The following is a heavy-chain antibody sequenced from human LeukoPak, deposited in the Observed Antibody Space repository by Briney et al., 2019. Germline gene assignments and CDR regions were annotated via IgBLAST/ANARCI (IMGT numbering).Heavy chain of an antibody. CDR2: ISSSSSSYI. V-gene: IGHV3-21*01. CDR1: GFTFSSYS. D-gene: IGHD2-8*01. CDR3: ARGGEDCTNGVCSYYYYYYYMDV. J-gene: IGHJ6*03. Sequence: GGSLRLSCAASGFTFSSYSMNWVRQAPGKGLEWVSSISSSSSSYIYYADSVKGRFTISRDNAKNSLYLQMNSLRAEDTAVYYCARGGEDCTNGVCSYYYYYYYMDVWGKGTTVTVSS.